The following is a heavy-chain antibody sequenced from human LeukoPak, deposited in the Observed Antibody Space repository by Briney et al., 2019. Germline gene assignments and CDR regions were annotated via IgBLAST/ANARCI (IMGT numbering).Heavy chain of an antibody. J-gene: IGHJ4*02. D-gene: IGHD2-2*01. CDR1: GYFFTTYW. CDR2: IYPGDSDT. Sequence: GESLKISCKGSGYFFTTYWIGRVRQMAGKGLEWMGIIYPGDSDTRYSPSFQGQVTISADKSMSTAYLQWSSLKASDTAMYYCASTPYCSSTSCYYFDYWGQGTLVTVSS. V-gene: IGHV5-51*01. CDR3: ASTPYCSSTSCYYFDY.